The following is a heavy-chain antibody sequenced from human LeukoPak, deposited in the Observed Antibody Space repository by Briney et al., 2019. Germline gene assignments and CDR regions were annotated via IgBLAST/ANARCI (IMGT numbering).Heavy chain of an antibody. CDR2: ISSSSSYI. CDR1: GFTFSSYS. D-gene: IGHD2-15*01. CDR3: ARRNTQDAFDI. Sequence: GGSLRLSWAVSGFTFSSYSMNWVRQAPGKGLEWVSSISSSSSYIYYADSVKGRFTISRDNSKNTLYLQMNSLRAEDTAVYFCARRNTQDAFDIWGQGTMVTVSS. J-gene: IGHJ3*02. V-gene: IGHV3-21*01.